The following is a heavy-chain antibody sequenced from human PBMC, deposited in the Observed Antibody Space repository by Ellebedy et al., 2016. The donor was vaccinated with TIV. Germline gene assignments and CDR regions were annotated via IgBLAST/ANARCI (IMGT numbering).Heavy chain of an antibody. J-gene: IGHJ3*01. D-gene: IGHD4-23*01. Sequence: GESLKISCAASGLTFSSHAMSWVRQAPGTGLEWVSSITERGGNTYYADSVKGRFTISRDNSKDTLYLQMNGLRAEDTAIYYCARDPVGVGPAFDVWGQGTMVTVSS. V-gene: IGHV3-23*01. CDR3: ARDPVGVGPAFDV. CDR1: GLTFSSHA. CDR2: ITERGGNT.